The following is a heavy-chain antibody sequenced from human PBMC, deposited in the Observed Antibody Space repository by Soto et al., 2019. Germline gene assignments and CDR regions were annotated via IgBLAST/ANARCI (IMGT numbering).Heavy chain of an antibody. D-gene: IGHD4-17*01. Sequence: PGESLKISCKGSGYSFTSYWIGWVRQMPGKGLEWMGIIYPGDSDTRYSPSFQGQVTISADKSICTAYLQWSSLKASDTAMYYCARYGDYDMSQYGMDVWGQGTTVTVSS. J-gene: IGHJ6*02. V-gene: IGHV5-51*01. CDR1: GYSFTSYW. CDR2: IYPGDSDT. CDR3: ARYGDYDMSQYGMDV.